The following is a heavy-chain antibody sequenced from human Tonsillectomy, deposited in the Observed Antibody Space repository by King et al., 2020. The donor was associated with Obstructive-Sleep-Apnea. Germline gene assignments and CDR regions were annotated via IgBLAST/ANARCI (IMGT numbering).Heavy chain of an antibody. V-gene: IGHV3-72*01. D-gene: IGHD2-2*01. CDR1: GFTVNIHY. CDR3: AREGRLAVPDIDD. J-gene: IGHJ4*02. Sequence: VQLVESGGGLVQPGGSLRISCAASGFTVNIHYLDWVRQAPGKGLEWVGRTKNKANNYTPEYAASVKGRFTISRDESRNSMYLQMSSLETDDTAVYYRAREGRLAVPDIDDGGQGTLVTVSS. CDR2: TKNKANNYTP.